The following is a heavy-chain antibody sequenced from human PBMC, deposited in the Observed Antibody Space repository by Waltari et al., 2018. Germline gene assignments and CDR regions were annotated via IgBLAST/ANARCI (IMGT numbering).Heavy chain of an antibody. CDR1: EFSVNDNS. J-gene: IGHJ5*01. CDR3: AKLATSSDHGGGWLDS. D-gene: IGHD3-16*01. V-gene: IGHV3-53*01. Sequence: ELQLVESGGGLIQPGGSLRLSCAASEFSVNDNSIHWVRQAPGKGLEGVAIIYRGENTYFADSVKGRFSISRDNSKNTVYLQINSLRVDDTAVYYCAKLATSSDHGGGWLDSWGQGTLVTVSS. CDR2: IYRGENT.